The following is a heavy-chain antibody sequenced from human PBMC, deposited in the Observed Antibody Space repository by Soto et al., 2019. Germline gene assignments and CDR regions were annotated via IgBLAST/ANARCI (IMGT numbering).Heavy chain of an antibody. J-gene: IGHJ4*02. V-gene: IGHV1-46*01. CDR2: LRPRTGNT. CDR1: GYTFTYYH. Sequence: ASVKVSCKASGYTFTYYHVHWVRQAPGQGLEWLGILRPRTGNTGYAQRFQGRVTMTRDTSTGTVYMELTSLKSDDTAVYYCAREPNESFYFDYWGQGTQVTVSS. CDR3: AREPNESFYFDY.